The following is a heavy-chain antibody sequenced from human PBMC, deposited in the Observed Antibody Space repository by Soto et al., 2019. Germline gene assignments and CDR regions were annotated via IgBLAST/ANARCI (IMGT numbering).Heavy chain of an antibody. Sequence: QVQLVESGGGVVQPGRSLRLSCTASGFTFSSYGMHWVRQAPGKGLEWVAVISYDGSNKYYADSVKGRFTISRDNSKNTLYLQMNSLRAEDTAVYYCAKDVEYSGYDLGQTYYFDYWGQGTLVTVSS. CDR1: GFTFSSYG. CDR2: ISYDGSNK. D-gene: IGHD5-12*01. J-gene: IGHJ4*02. CDR3: AKDVEYSGYDLGQTYYFDY. V-gene: IGHV3-30*18.